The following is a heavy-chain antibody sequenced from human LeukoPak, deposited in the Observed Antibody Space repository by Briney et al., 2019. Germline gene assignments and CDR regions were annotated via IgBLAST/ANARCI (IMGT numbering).Heavy chain of an antibody. CDR3: ARDYGGSGDY. CDR2: INAGNGNT. CDR1: GYIFTSYV. V-gene: IGHV1-3*01. Sequence: ASVKVSCKASGYIFTSYVMHWLRQAPGQRLEWMGWINAGNGNTKYSQKFQGRVTITRDTSANTAYMELSSLRSEDTAVYYCARDYGGSGDYWGQGTLVTVSS. D-gene: IGHD3-10*01. J-gene: IGHJ4*02.